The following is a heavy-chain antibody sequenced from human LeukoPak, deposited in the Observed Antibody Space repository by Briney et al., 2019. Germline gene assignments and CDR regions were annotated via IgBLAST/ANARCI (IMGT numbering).Heavy chain of an antibody. Sequence: PGGPLRLSCAASGFTFSSYAMSWARQAPGKGLEWVSAISGSGRSTYYADSVKGRFTISRDNSKNTLYLQMNSLRAEDTAVYYCAKSRIAVAQELFAYWGQGTLVTVSS. CDR1: GFTFSSYA. D-gene: IGHD6-19*01. CDR2: ISGSGRST. V-gene: IGHV3-23*01. CDR3: AKSRIAVAQELFAY. J-gene: IGHJ4*02.